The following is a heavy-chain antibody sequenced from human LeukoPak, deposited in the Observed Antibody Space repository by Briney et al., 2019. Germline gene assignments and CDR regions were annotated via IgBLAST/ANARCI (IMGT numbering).Heavy chain of an antibody. CDR1: GFTFSSYA. Sequence: PGGSLRLSCAASGFTFSSYAMSWVRQAPGKGLEWVAVISFDGNNKYYPDSVKGRFTISRDNSKSTLYLQMNSLRAEDTAVYYCARDLSSNGYYFAGGVDYWGQGTLVTVSS. CDR3: ARDLSSNGYYFAGGVDY. V-gene: IGHV3-30-3*01. D-gene: IGHD3-22*01. CDR2: ISFDGNNK. J-gene: IGHJ4*02.